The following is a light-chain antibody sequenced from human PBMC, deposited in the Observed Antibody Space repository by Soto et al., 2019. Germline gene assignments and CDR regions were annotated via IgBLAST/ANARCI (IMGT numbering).Light chain of an antibody. Sequence: EIAMTQSPATMSVSPGHRATLFCRASQGIGNTLSWYQQKPGQANMLLIYGASIRATVTPDMFSGSWSGTDFTLTISSLQPEDFATYYCQQLDTFLLTFGGGTKVDIK. CDR2: GAS. CDR3: QQLDTFLLT. V-gene: IGKV3D-15*01. CDR1: QGIGNT. J-gene: IGKJ4*01.